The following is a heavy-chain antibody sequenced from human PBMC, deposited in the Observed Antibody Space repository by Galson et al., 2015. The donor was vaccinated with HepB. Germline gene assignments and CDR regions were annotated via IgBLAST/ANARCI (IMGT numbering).Heavy chain of an antibody. CDR2: ISSGGDTI. V-gene: IGHV3-11*01. Sequence: SLRLSCAASGFIFGDYYMNWIRQAPGKGLEWVSYISSGGDTIYYADSVKGRFTISRDNAKSSLSLQMDSLRAEDTALYYCATALIPVTGSHDFDYWGQGTLVTVSS. CDR1: GFIFGDYY. CDR3: ATALIPVTGSHDFDY. D-gene: IGHD6-19*01. J-gene: IGHJ4*02.